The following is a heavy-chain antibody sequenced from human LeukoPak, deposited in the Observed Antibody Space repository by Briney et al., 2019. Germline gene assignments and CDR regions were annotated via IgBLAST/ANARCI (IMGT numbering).Heavy chain of an antibody. CDR1: GFTFSTYT. J-gene: IGHJ4*02. CDR3: ARDNAYMFDY. CDR2: INTDGRTT. V-gene: IGHV3-74*01. Sequence: GGSLRLSCAASGFTFSTYTMKWVRQAPGRGLVWVSHINTDGRTTTYADSVKGRFTVSRDNAKNTLYLEINRLRAEDTAVYYCARDNAYMFDYWGQGTQVTVSS. D-gene: IGHD2-2*01.